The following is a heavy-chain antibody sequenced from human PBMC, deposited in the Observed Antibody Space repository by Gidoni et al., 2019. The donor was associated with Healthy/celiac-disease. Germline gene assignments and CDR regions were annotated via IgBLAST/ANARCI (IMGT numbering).Heavy chain of an antibody. CDR1: GGSISSSSYY. V-gene: IGHV4-39*01. CDR2: IDYIGST. J-gene: IGHJ4*02. D-gene: IGHD2-15*01. Sequence: QLQLQESGPGLVKPSETLSLTCTVSGGSISSSSYYWGWIRQPPGKGLEWIGLIDYIGSTYYNPSLKSRDTISVDTSKNQLSLKLSSVTAADTAVYYCAIHQGYCSGGSCYPDYWGQGTLVTVSS. CDR3: AIHQGYCSGGSCYPDY.